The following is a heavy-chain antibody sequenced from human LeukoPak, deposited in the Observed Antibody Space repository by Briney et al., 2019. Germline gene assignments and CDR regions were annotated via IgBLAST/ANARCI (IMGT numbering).Heavy chain of an antibody. V-gene: IGHV3-74*01. CDR3: AKDRWFGGSYYFDY. Sequence: GGSLRLSCSASGFTFSSYWMHWVRQAPGKGLVWVSRINSDGSSTTYADSVKGRFTISRDNSKNTLYLQMNRLRAEDPAVYYCAKDRWFGGSYYFDYWGQGTLVTVSS. J-gene: IGHJ4*02. D-gene: IGHD3-10*01. CDR1: GFTFSSYW. CDR2: INSDGSST.